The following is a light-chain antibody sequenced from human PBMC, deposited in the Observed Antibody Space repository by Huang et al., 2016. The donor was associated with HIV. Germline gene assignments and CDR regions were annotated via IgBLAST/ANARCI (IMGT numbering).Light chain of an antibody. CDR3: QQYFTTPLA. V-gene: IGKV1-NL1*01. J-gene: IGKJ4*01. CDR1: QAISNS. Sequence: IQMTQSPSSLSASVGDRVTITCRASQAISNSLVWYQQKPGKAPKLLLFAASRLDRWFPSRFRGSGSWTDYPLTISSLQPEDFATYYCQQYFTTPLAFGGGTKVEIK. CDR2: AAS.